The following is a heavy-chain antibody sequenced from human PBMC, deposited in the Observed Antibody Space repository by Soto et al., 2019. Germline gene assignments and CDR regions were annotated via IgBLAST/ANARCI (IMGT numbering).Heavy chain of an antibody. CDR3: ARDPRQDCSGETCYYS. Sequence: QVQLVQSAAEVKKPGSSVKVSCKASGGTLSSYVISWVRQAPGQGLEWMGGIIPIFGTTTYGEKFQGRVTITADESTSTTYMELSSLQSEDTAVYYCARDPRQDCSGETCYYSWGQGTLVTVSS. J-gene: IGHJ4*02. V-gene: IGHV1-69*01. CDR2: IIPIFGTT. D-gene: IGHD2-15*01. CDR1: GGTLSSYV.